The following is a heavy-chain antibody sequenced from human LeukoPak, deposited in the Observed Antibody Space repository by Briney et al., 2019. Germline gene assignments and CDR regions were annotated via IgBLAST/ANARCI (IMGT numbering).Heavy chain of an antibody. CDR3: ARAVGDCHLDY. J-gene: IGHJ4*02. D-gene: IGHD2-21*02. CDR1: GFTFSSYA. Sequence: GGSLRLSCAASGFTFSSYAMHWVRQAPGKGLEWVALISFDGSDKYYADSVKGRCTISRDNSKNTLFLQVNSLRAEDTAVYYCARAVGDCHLDYWGQGTLVTVSP. V-gene: IGHV3-30*04. CDR2: ISFDGSDK.